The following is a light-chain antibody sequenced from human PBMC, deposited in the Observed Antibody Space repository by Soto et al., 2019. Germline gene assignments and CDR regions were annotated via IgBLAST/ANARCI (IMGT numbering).Light chain of an antibody. CDR3: QQYGSSPGT. V-gene: IGKV3-20*01. Sequence: EIVLTQSPGTLSLSPGERATLSCRASQSVSSSYLAWYQQKPGQAPRLLIYGASSRATGIPDRFSGSGSGTDFTLTISRLEPGDFAVYYCQQYGSSPGTFGQGTNVDIK. J-gene: IGKJ1*01. CDR2: GAS. CDR1: QSVSSSY.